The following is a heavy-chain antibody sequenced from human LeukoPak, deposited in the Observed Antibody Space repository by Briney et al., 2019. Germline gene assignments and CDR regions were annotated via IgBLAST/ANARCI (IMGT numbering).Heavy chain of an antibody. J-gene: IGHJ6*03. D-gene: IGHD3-16*01. CDR3: ARVVWGTYKSNYYYMDV. Sequence: GGSLRLSCAASGFTFSTYWMTWVRQAPGKGLEWVANIKQDGSEKYYVDSVKGRFTISRDNAKNSLYLQMNSLRAEDTAVYYCARVVWGTYKSNYYYMDVWAKGTTVTVPS. CDR1: GFTFSTYW. CDR2: IKQDGSEK. V-gene: IGHV3-7*01.